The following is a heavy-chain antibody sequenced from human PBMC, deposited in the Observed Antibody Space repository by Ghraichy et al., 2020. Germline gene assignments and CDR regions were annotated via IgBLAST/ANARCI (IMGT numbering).Heavy chain of an antibody. J-gene: IGHJ4*02. V-gene: IGHV3-21*01. CDR2: ISSSSSYI. Sequence: GGSLRLSCAVSGFTFSTYTMNWVRQAPGKGLEWVASISSSSSYIYYADSVKGRFTISRDNAKNSLYLQMYSLRAEDTAIYFCARGGITEYQLLWFDFWGQGTLVTVSS. D-gene: IGHD2-2*01. CDR1: GFTFSTYT. CDR3: ARGGITEYQLLWFDF.